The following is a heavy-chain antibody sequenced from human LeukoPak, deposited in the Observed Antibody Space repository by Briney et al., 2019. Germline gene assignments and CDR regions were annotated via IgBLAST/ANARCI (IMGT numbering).Heavy chain of an antibody. Sequence: GGSLRLSCAASGFTFSSYWMHWVRQAPGKGVVWVSRINSDGSSTSYADSVKGRFTISSDNAKNTLYLQMNSLRAEDTAVYYCARGPSIFDAFDIWGQGTMVTVSS. CDR1: GFTFSSYW. V-gene: IGHV3-74*01. J-gene: IGHJ3*02. CDR2: INSDGSST. CDR3: ARGPSIFDAFDI.